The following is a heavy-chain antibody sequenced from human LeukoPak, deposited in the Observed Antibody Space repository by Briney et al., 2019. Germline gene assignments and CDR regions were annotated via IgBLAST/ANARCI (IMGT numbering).Heavy chain of an antibody. CDR2: IIPILGIA. Sequence: ASVKVSCKASGGTFSSYTISWVRQAPGQGLEWMGRIIPILGIANYARKFQGRVTITTDKSTSTAYMELSSLRSEDTAVYYCARDPRGPKEYYMDVWGKGTTVTVSS. CDR1: GGTFSSYT. CDR3: ARDPRGPKEYYMDV. J-gene: IGHJ6*03. V-gene: IGHV1-69*04.